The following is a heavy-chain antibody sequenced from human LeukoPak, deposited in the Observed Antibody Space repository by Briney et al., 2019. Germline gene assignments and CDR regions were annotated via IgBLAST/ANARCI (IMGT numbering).Heavy chain of an antibody. CDR1: GYTFTGYY. Sequence: GASVKVSCKASGYTFTGYYMHWVRQAPGQGLEWMGWINPNSGGTNYAQKFQGRVTMTRDTSISTAYMELSRLRSDDTAVYYCARGTGYSSGWYIGAFDIWGQGTMVTVSS. V-gene: IGHV1-2*02. CDR3: ARGTGYSSGWYIGAFDI. CDR2: INPNSGGT. J-gene: IGHJ3*02. D-gene: IGHD6-19*01.